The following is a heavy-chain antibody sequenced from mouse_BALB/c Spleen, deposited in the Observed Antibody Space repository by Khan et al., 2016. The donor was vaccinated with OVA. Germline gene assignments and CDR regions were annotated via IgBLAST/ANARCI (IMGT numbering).Heavy chain of an antibody. J-gene: IGHJ4*01. V-gene: IGHV1S136*01. CDR2: IYPYNDDT. Sequence: EVQLQESGPELVQPGASVKMSCKASGYTFTDYVMHWVMQKPGQGLEWIGYIYPYNDDTESTERFRVKATLTLDKSSTTAYMELNSLTSADSAVHYCAISATDVYTVDHWVREPQSPSPQ. CDR1: GYTFTDYV. D-gene: IGHD1-1*01. CDR3: AISATDVYTVDH.